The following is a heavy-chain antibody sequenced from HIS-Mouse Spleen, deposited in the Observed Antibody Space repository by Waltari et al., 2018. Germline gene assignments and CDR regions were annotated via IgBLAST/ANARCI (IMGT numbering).Heavy chain of an antibody. V-gene: IGHV1-69*04. CDR3: ARGYSSSWNYFDY. D-gene: IGHD6-13*01. CDR1: GGPFSSYA. J-gene: IGHJ4*02. Sequence: QVQLVQSGAEVKKPGSSVTVSCKASGGPFSSYASSWVRQAPGQGLEWMGRIIPILGIANDAQKFQGRVTITADKSTSTAYMELSSLRSEDTAVYYCARGYSSSWNYFDYWGQGTLVTVSS. CDR2: IIPILGIA.